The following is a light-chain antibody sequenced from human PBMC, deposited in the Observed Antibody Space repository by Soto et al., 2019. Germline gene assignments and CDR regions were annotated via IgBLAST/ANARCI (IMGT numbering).Light chain of an antibody. Sequence: QAVVTQAPSASGTPGQRVTISCSGSSSNIGSNTVSWYQQVPGTAPKLLIYSNDQRPSGVPDRFSGSKSGTSASLAIGGLQSEDEADYYCAAWDDSLNGWVFGGGTKRTVL. V-gene: IGLV1-44*01. CDR1: SSNIGSNT. CDR2: SND. J-gene: IGLJ3*02. CDR3: AAWDDSLNGWV.